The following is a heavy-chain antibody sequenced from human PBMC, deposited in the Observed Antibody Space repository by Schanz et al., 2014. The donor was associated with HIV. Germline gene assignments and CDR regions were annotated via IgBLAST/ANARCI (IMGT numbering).Heavy chain of an antibody. D-gene: IGHD3-16*01. CDR3: ANSDRITFGGAIDC. CDR1: GFTFDAYT. V-gene: IGHV3-21*02. Sequence: EVQLLESGGGLVKPGGSLRLSCVVSGFTFDAYTMNWVRQAPGKGLEWVSSISSSNDYIYYAGSMRGRFTISRDNAKNSLYLQMNSLSVEDTAVYYCANSDRITFGGAIDCWGQGTLVTVSS. CDR2: ISSSNDYI. J-gene: IGHJ4*02.